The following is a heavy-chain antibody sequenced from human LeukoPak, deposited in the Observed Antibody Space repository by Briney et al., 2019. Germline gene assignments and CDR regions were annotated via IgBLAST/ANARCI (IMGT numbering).Heavy chain of an antibody. J-gene: IGHJ4*02. D-gene: IGHD1-26*01. CDR1: GNTFTTNN. V-gene: IGHV1-46*01. Sequence: ASVKVSCKASGNTFTTNNSHWLRKPPEQGLEWMGIINPSGGSTSYAQKFQGRVTMTRDTSTSTVYMELSSLRSEDTAVYYCARVSRADDYWGQGTLVTVSS. CDR3: ARVSRADDY. CDR2: INPSGGST.